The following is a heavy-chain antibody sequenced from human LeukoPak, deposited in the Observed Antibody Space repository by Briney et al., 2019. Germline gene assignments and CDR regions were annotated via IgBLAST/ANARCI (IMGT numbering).Heavy chain of an antibody. J-gene: IGHJ4*02. CDR1: GSSITSYW. Sequence: PGASLQISSKGSGSSITSYWIGWVRPLPGKGLEWMGIIYPGDSDTRYSPSFQGQVTISADQSISTAYLQWSSLTASDTAMYYCARLRGYYDSSGYCYDVGLPVYWGQGALVTVSS. V-gene: IGHV5-51*01. D-gene: IGHD3-22*01. CDR2: IYPGDSDT. CDR3: ARLRGYYDSSGYCYDVGLPVY.